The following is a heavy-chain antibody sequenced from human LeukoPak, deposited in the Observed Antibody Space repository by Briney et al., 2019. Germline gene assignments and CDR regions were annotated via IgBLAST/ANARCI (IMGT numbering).Heavy chain of an antibody. CDR1: GFTFSSYG. CDR2: IWYDGGNE. V-gene: IGHV3-33*06. D-gene: IGHD6-13*01. CDR3: AKDIAAAGIYYFDY. Sequence: PGKSLRLSCAASGFTFSSYGMHWVRQAPGKGLEWVAIIWYDGGNEYYADSVKGRFTISRDNSKNTLYLQVNSLRAEDTAVYYCAKDIAAAGIYYFDYWGQGTLVTVSS. J-gene: IGHJ4*02.